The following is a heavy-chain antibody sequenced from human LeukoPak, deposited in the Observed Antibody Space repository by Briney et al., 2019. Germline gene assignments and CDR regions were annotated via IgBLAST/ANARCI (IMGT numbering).Heavy chain of an antibody. J-gene: IGHJ6*02. CDR1: GGSISSSNW. D-gene: IGHD5-24*01. CDR2: IYHSGST. Sequence: PSGTLSLTCAVSGGSISSSNWWSWVRQPPGKGLEWIGEIYHSGSTNYNPSLKSRVTISVDKSKNQFSLKLSSVTAADTAVYYCARRPTSYYYGMDVWGQGTTVTVSS. V-gene: IGHV4-4*02. CDR3: ARRPTSYYYGMDV.